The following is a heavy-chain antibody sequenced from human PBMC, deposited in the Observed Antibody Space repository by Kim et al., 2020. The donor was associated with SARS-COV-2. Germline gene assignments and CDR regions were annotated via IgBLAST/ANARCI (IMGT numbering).Heavy chain of an antibody. CDR2: ISWNSGSI. V-gene: IGHV3-9*01. J-gene: IGHJ6*02. CDR3: ATADPATAIPGYYYYGMDV. D-gene: IGHD2-2*02. Sequence: GGSLRLSCAASGFTFDDYAMHWVRQAPGKGLEWVSGISWNSGSIGYADSVKGRFTISRDNAKNSLYLQMNSLRAEDTALYYCATADPATAIPGYYYYGMDVWGQGTTVTVSS. CDR1: GFTFDDYA.